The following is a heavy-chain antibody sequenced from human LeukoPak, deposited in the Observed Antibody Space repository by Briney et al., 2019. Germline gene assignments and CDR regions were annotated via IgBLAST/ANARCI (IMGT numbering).Heavy chain of an antibody. D-gene: IGHD3-9*01. Sequence: SETLALTCAVYGGSFSGYYWSWIRQPPGKGLEWIGEINHSGSTNYNPSLKSRVTISVDTSKNQFSLKLSSVTAADTAVYYCARGGYDILTGNWFDPWGQGTLVTVSS. CDR3: ARGGYDILTGNWFDP. CDR1: GGSFSGYY. J-gene: IGHJ5*02. V-gene: IGHV4-34*01. CDR2: INHSGST.